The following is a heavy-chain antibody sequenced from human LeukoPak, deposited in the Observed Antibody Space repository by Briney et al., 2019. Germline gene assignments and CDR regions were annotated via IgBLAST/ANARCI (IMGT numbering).Heavy chain of an antibody. CDR1: GGSISSYY. CDR3: ARLGYCSGGSCYSLSAFDI. V-gene: IGHV4-59*12. Sequence: PSETLSLTCTVSGGSISSYYWSWIRQPPGKGLEWIAYISDIGSINYNPSLKSRVTISLDTSKNQFSLKLSSVTAADTAVYYCARLGYCSGGSCYSLSAFDIWGQGTMVTVSS. D-gene: IGHD2-15*01. J-gene: IGHJ3*02. CDR2: ISDIGSI.